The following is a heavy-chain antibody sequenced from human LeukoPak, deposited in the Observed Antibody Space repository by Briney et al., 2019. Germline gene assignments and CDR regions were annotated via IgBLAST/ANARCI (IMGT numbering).Heavy chain of an antibody. D-gene: IGHD2-2*01. J-gene: IGHJ5*02. CDR2: ISAYNGNT. V-gene: IGHV1-18*01. CDR1: GGTFSSYA. Sequence: EASVKLSCTASGGTFSSYAISWVRQAPGQGLEWMGWISAYNGNTNYAQKLQGRVTMTTDTSTSTAYMELRSLRSDDTAVYYCARGSESSTRFDPWGQGTLVTVSS. CDR3: ARGSESSTRFDP.